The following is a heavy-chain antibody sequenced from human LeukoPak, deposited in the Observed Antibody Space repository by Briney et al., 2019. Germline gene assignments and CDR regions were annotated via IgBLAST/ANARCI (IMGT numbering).Heavy chain of an antibody. Sequence: GSLRLSCAASGFTVSSNYISWVRQASGKGLEWVSIIYSGGSTYYAGSVKGSFTISRDNSKNTVYLQMNSLRAEDTAVYYCARGYCSTTSCYSDWFDPWGQGTLVTVSS. CDR1: GFTVSSNY. CDR3: ARGYCSTTSCYSDWFDP. J-gene: IGHJ5*02. D-gene: IGHD2-2*01. V-gene: IGHV3-66*01. CDR2: IYSGGST.